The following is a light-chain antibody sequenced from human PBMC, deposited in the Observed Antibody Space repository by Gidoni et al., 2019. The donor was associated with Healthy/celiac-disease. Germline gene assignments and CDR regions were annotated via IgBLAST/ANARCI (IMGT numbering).Light chain of an antibody. CDR2: DNN. V-gene: IGLV1-51*01. CDR3: GAWDSSLSAVV. Sequence: QSVLTQPPSVSAAPGQKVTISCSERSSNIRNNYVSWYQQLPGTAPKLLLNDNNKRPSGIPARFSGTKSGTSSTLGSTGLQTEDEADYYCGAWDSSLSAVVFGGGTKLTVL. CDR1: SSNIRNNY. J-gene: IGLJ3*02.